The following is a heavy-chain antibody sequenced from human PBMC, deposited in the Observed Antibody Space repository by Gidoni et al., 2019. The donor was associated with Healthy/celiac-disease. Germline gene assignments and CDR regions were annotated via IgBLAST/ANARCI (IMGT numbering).Heavy chain of an antibody. CDR1: GFPFSSYA. V-gene: IGHV3-23*01. CDR2: ISGSGGSK. J-gene: IGHJ4*02. Sequence: EVQLLESGVCLVQPGGSLRLSCAASGFPFSSYAMSWVRHAPGKGLELVSVISGSGGSKYYADSVKGRFTISRDNSKNTLYMQMNSLRAEDTAVYYCAKVQHVGAHMEGSFDYWGQGTLVTVSS. D-gene: IGHD1-26*01. CDR3: AKVQHVGAHMEGSFDY.